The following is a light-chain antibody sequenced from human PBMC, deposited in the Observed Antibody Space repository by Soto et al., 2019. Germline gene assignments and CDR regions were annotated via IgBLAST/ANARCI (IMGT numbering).Light chain of an antibody. CDR2: EVT. Sequence: QSALTQPASVSGSPGQSITISCTGTSSDVGTYNLVSWYQRHPGKAPSLMIYEVTKRPSGVSNRFSGSKSGNTASLTISGLQAEDEADYYCCSYAGVTSVIFGGGTKVTVL. CDR3: CSYAGVTSVI. J-gene: IGLJ2*01. V-gene: IGLV2-23*02. CDR1: SSDVGTYNL.